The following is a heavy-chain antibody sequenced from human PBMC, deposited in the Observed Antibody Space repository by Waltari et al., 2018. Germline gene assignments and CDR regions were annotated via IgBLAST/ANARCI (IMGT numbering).Heavy chain of an antibody. D-gene: IGHD6-13*01. J-gene: IGHJ4*02. CDR2: IIPILGIA. Sequence: QVQLVQSGAEVKKPGSSVKVSCKASGGTFSSYAISWVRQAPGQGLEWMGGIIPILGIANYAQKFQGRVTITADKSTSTAYMELSGLRSEDTAVYYCARSWQQLVSWIYYFDYWGQGTLVTVSS. V-gene: IGHV1-69*10. CDR1: GGTFSSYA. CDR3: ARSWQQLVSWIYYFDY.